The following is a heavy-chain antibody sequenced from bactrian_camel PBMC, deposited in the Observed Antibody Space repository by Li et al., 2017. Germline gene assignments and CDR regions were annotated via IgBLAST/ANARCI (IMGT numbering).Heavy chain of an antibody. Sequence: HVQLVESGGGSVQAGGSLRLSCTSSRYTFGSNPVTWFRQTPEKGREGVASPYSDKGLTYYADAVKGRFSISQDSAQNTVYLQMDSLSLEDTATYYCAAGFAGVWAGFWSNTGNYHYWGRGTQVTVS. CDR1: RYTFGSNP. CDR3: AAGFAGVWAGFWSNTGNYHY. J-gene: IGHJ4*01. D-gene: IGHD1*01. CDR2: PYSDKGLT. V-gene: IGHV3-2*01.